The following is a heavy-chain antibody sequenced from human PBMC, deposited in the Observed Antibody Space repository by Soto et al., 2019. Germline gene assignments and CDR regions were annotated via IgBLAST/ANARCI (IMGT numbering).Heavy chain of an antibody. D-gene: IGHD6-13*01. CDR2: IHVTGNT. CDR1: GASMNNYL. Sequence: PSETLSLTCTVSGASMNNYLWSWIRQTPGEGLEWIGYIHVTGNTYHNPSLKSPVTISVDPSKTQFSLTMTSVTAADTAVYYCAGGPFFARQQPFDSWGQGILVTVS. V-gene: IGHV4-59*01. J-gene: IGHJ4*02. CDR3: AGGPFFARQQPFDS.